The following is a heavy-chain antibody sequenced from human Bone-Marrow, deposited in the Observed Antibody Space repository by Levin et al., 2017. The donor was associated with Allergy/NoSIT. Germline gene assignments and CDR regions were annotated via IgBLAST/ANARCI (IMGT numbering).Heavy chain of an antibody. V-gene: IGHV3-23*01. J-gene: IGHJ4*02. CDR2: ISVSGTDT. D-gene: IGHD2-2*01. CDR1: GFTFGSHA. CDR3: ARESCSATSCYSQAIDC. Sequence: GGSLRLSCAASGFTFGSHAMSWVRQAPGMELEWVSAISVSGTDTYYADSVRGRFTISRDKSKKMLYLQMNSLRAEDTAVYYCARESCSATSCYSQAIDCWGQGTLVTVSS.